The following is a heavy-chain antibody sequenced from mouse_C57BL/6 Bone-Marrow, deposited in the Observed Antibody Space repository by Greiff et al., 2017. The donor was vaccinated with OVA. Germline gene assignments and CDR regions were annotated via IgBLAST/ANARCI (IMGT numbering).Heavy chain of an antibody. D-gene: IGHD1-1*01. V-gene: IGHV1-5*01. CDR1: GYTFTSYW. Sequence: EVQLQQSGTVLARPGASVKMSCKTSGYTFTSYWMHWVKQRPGQGLEWIGAIYPGNSDTSYNQKFKGKAKLTAVTSASTAYMELSSLTNEDSAVXYCTYHYGSSSWFAYWGQGTLVTVSA. CDR3: TYHYGSSSWFAY. CDR2: IYPGNSDT. J-gene: IGHJ3*01.